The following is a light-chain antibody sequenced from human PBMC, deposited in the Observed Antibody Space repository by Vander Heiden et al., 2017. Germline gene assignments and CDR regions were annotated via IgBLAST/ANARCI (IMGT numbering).Light chain of an antibody. J-gene: IGLJ3*02. CDR1: GSNIGRNT. V-gene: IGLV1-44*01. CDR2: YND. Sequence: HSVLAHPPSASGTPGQTVTISCSGSGSNIGRNTVNWYQQLPGAAPRLLIYYNDQRPSGVPDRLSGSKSGTSASLAISGLQSGDEADYYCTSWDNSLNARVFGGGTKLTVL. CDR3: TSWDNSLNARV.